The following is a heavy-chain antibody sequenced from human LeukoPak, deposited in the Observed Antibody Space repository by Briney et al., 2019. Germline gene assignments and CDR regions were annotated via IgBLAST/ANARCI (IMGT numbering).Heavy chain of an antibody. J-gene: IGHJ4*02. CDR2: IREDGSEI. D-gene: IGHD7-27*01. CDR3: ARHWAHLDY. V-gene: IGHV3-7*01. CDR1: GFTFNTYW. Sequence: GGSLRLSCVGSGFTFNTYWMNWVRQAPGKGLEWVANIREDGSEIYYLDSVKRRFTIFRDNDKNSLYLQMNGLRAEDTAVYYCARHWAHLDYWGQGTRVTVSS.